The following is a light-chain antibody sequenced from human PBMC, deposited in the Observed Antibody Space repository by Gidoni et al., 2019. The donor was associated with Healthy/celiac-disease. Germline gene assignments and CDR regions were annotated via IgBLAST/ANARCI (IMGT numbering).Light chain of an antibody. J-gene: IGKJ4*01. Sequence: EIVLTQSPGTLSLSPGERATLSCRASQSVSSSYLAWYQQKPGKAPRLLIYGAYSRATGIPDRFSGSGSGTDFTLTISRLEPEDFAVYYCQQYGSSPPLTFGGGTKVEIK. CDR3: QQYGSSPPLT. CDR2: GAY. V-gene: IGKV3-20*01. CDR1: QSVSSSY.